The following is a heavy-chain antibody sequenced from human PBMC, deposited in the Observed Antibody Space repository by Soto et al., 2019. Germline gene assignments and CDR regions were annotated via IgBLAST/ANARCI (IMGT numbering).Heavy chain of an antibody. CDR2: LSFFGST. J-gene: IGHJ4*02. V-gene: IGHV4-59*08. D-gene: IGHD3-9*01. CDR1: GDSISSYY. Sequence: PSETLSLTCTVSGDSISSYYWSWIRQPPGKGLEWIGSLSFFGSTNYNPSLKSRVTLSIDTSKNQFSLRLSSVTAADTAVYYCARHGPDFDWLSQFDYWGQGNLVTVSX. CDR3: ARHGPDFDWLSQFDY.